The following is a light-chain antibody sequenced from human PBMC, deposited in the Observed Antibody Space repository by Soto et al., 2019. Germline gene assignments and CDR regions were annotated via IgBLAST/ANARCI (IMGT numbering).Light chain of an antibody. CDR1: QSVSSN. V-gene: IGKV3-15*01. CDR3: QQYNNWPYT. CDR2: VAS. Sequence: EIVMTQSPAPLSVSPGERATLSCRASQSVSSNLAWYQQKPGQAPRLLIYVASTRATGIPARFSGSGSGTEFTLTISSLQSEDFAVYYCQQYNNWPYTFGQGTKLEIK. J-gene: IGKJ2*01.